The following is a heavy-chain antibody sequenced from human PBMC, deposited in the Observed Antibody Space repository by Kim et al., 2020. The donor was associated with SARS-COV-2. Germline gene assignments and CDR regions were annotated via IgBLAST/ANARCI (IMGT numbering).Heavy chain of an antibody. CDR3: ARDSYYDFWSGYGDYYYYYMDL. D-gene: IGHD3-3*01. Sequence: GGSLRLSCAASGFTVSSNYMSWVRQAPGKGLEWVSVIYSGGSTYYADSVKGRFTISRDNSKNTLYLQMNSLRAEDTAVYYCARDSYYDFWSGYGDYYYYYMDLWGKGTTVTVSS. J-gene: IGHJ6*03. V-gene: IGHV3-66*01. CDR2: IYSGGST. CDR1: GFTVSSNY.